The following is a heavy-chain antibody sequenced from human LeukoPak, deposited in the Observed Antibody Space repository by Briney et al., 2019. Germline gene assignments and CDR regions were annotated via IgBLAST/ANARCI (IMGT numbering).Heavy chain of an antibody. CDR1: GFTFTSYA. CDR2: ISSSSSYI. V-gene: IGHV3-21*01. J-gene: IGHJ3*02. Sequence: TGGSLRLSCAASGFTFTSYALSWVRQAPGKGLEWVSVISSSSSYIYYADSVKGRFTISRDNAKNSLYLQMNSLRAEDTAVYYCARDMVAATPEAFDIWGQGTMVTVSS. CDR3: ARDMVAATPEAFDI. D-gene: IGHD2-15*01.